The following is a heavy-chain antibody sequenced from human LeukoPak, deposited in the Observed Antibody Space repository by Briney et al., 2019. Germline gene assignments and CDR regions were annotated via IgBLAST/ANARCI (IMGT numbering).Heavy chain of an antibody. V-gene: IGHV1-18*01. J-gene: IGHJ4*02. CDR3: ARDRYYGSGSYGEY. CDR2: ISAYNGNT. D-gene: IGHD3-10*01. CDR1: GYTFTIYG. Sequence: SVTLSFTSSGYTFTIYGISWVRQAPGQGQEWMGWISAYNGNTNYAQRLQSRDTMTTDTSTSTAYMELRSLRSDDTAVYYCARDRYYGSGSYGEYWGQGTLVTVSS.